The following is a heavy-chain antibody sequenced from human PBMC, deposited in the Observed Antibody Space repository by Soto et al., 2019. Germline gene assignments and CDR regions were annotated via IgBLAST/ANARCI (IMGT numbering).Heavy chain of an antibody. CDR2: IIPHFGTA. CDR1: GGTFSSYA. J-gene: IGHJ6*02. V-gene: IGHV1-69*01. Sequence: QVQLVQSGAEVKKPGSSVKVSCKASGGTFSSYAISWVRLAPGPGLEWMGGIIPHFGTANYAQKFQGRVTITEEESTSTAYMELSSLRSEDTAVYYCARLLGQQLVAGYYGMDVWGQGTTVTVSS. CDR3: ARLLGQQLVAGYYGMDV. D-gene: IGHD6-13*01.